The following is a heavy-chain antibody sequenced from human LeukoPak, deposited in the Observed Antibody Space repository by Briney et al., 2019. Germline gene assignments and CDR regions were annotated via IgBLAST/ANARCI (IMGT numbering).Heavy chain of an antibody. J-gene: IGHJ5*01. CDR3: AKAGARGNVNWFDS. CDR2: ISSSSSYI. Sequence: PGGSLRLSCAASGFTFSSYAMSWVRQAPGKGLEWVSSISSSSSYIYYADSVKGRFTISRDNSKNTLYLQMNSLRAEDTAVYYCAKAGARGNVNWFDSWGQGTLVTVSS. V-gene: IGHV3-23*01. D-gene: IGHD1-1*01. CDR1: GFTFSSYA.